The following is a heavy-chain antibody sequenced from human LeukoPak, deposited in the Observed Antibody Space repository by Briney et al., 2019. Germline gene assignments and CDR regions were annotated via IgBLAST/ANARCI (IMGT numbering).Heavy chain of an antibody. Sequence: SETLSLTCAVYGGSFSGYYWSWIRQPPGKGLEWIGEINHSGSTNYNPSLKSRVTISVDTSKNQFSLKLSSVTAADTAVYYCARVVTYYYDSRGASIDYWGQGTLVTVSS. CDR2: INHSGST. V-gene: IGHV4-34*01. J-gene: IGHJ4*02. D-gene: IGHD3-22*01. CDR3: ARVVTYYYDSRGASIDY. CDR1: GGSFSGYY.